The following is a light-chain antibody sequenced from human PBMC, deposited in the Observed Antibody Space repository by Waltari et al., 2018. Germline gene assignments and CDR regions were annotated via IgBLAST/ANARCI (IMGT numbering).Light chain of an antibody. CDR3: SSYTSSSTLVV. V-gene: IGLV2-14*01. CDR2: DVS. CDR1: SSDVGGYHY. J-gene: IGLJ2*01. Sequence: QSALTQPASVSGSPGQSITISCTGTSSDVGGYHYVSWYQQHPGKAPTLRIYDVSNRPSWVSNRFAGSKSGNTASLTISGLQAEDEADYYCSSYTSSSTLVVFGGGTKLTVL.